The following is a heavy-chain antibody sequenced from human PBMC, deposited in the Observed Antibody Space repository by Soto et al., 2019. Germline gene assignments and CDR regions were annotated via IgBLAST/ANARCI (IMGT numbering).Heavy chain of an antibody. Sequence: QVQLVESGGGVVQPGRSLRLSCAASGFTFSSYGMHWVRQAPGKGLEWVAVISYDGSNKYYADFVKGRFTISRDNSKNTLYLQMNSLRAEDTAVYYCAKDSQLWSGNDAFDIWGQGTMVTVSS. D-gene: IGHD5-18*01. CDR1: GFTFSSYG. J-gene: IGHJ3*02. V-gene: IGHV3-30*18. CDR2: ISYDGSNK. CDR3: AKDSQLWSGNDAFDI.